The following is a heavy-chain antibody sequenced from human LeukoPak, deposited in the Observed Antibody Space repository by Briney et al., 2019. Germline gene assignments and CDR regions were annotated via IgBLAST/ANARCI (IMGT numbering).Heavy chain of an antibody. D-gene: IGHD6-19*01. CDR3: ARRLTGYSSGWYGVFDY. J-gene: IGHJ4*02. CDR1: GFTVSSNY. CDR2: IYSGGST. Sequence: PGGSLRLSCAASGFTVSSNYMSWVRQAPGKGLEWVSVIYSGGSTYYADSVKGRFTISRDNSKNTLYLQMNSLRAEDTAVYYGARRLTGYSSGWYGVFDYWGQGTLVTVSS. V-gene: IGHV3-66*02.